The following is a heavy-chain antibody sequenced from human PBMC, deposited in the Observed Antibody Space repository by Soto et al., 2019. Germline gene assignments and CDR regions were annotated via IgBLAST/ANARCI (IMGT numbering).Heavy chain of an antibody. D-gene: IGHD3-22*01. J-gene: IGHJ4*02. CDR2: LYYGRSA. Sequence: QVQLQESGPGLVKPSETLSLTCAVSGDSISSYYCMWIRQPPGKGLEYIGYLYYGRSANYHPSLKSRVPLTVDTSTNQCSLTLSSMTAADTAVYYCALRSMAVVPEYWGQGTLVTVSS. CDR1: GDSISSYY. CDR3: ALRSMAVVPEY. V-gene: IGHV4-59*01.